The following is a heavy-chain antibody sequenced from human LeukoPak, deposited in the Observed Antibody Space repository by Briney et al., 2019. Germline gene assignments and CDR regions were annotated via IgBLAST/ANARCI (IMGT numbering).Heavy chain of an antibody. CDR3: TRVAGSGSVD. J-gene: IGHJ4*02. Sequence: GGSLRLSCAASGFTFSSYWLHWVRQAPGKGLVWVSRINSDASTTSYADSVKGRFTISRDNAKNTLHLQMNSLRAEDTAAYYCTRVAGSGSVDWGQGTLVTVSS. V-gene: IGHV3-74*01. CDR1: GFTFSSYW. CDR2: INSDASTT. D-gene: IGHD1-26*01.